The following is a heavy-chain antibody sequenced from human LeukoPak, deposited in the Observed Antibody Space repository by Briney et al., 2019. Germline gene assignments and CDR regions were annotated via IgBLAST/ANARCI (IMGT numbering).Heavy chain of an antibody. Sequence: ASVKVSCKASGYTFTIYYMHWVRQAPGQGLEWMGIINPSGGSTSYAQKFQGRVTMTRDTSTSTVYMELSSLRSEDTAVYYCAIITGTTVLDYWGQGTLVTVSS. J-gene: IGHJ4*02. D-gene: IGHD1-7*01. CDR3: AIITGTTVLDY. V-gene: IGHV1-46*01. CDR2: INPSGGST. CDR1: GYTFTIYY.